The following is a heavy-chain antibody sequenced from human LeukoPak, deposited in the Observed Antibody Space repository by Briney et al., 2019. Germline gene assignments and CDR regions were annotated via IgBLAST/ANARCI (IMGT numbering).Heavy chain of an antibody. CDR1: GGSISSSNW. V-gene: IGHV4-4*02. Sequence: SETLSLTCAVSGGSISSSNWWSWVRQPPGKGLEWIGEINHSGSTNYNPSLKSRVTISVDTSKNQFSLKLSSVTAADTAVYYCARQRYYYDSSGYCRYFDYWGQGTLVTVSS. CDR3: ARQRYYYDSSGYCRYFDY. J-gene: IGHJ4*02. D-gene: IGHD3-22*01. CDR2: INHSGST.